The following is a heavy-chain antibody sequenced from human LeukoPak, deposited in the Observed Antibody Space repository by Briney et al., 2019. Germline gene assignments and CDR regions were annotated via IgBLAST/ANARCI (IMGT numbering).Heavy chain of an antibody. J-gene: IGHJ4*02. Sequence: GASVRVSCKASGYTFTSYGISWVRQAPGQGLEWMGWISAYNGNTNYAQKLQGRVTMTTDTSTSTAYMELRSLRSDDTAVYYCARDLDIGSSSSFLGYWGQGTLVTVSS. CDR3: ARDLDIGSSSSFLGY. CDR1: GYTFTSYG. D-gene: IGHD6-6*01. CDR2: ISAYNGNT. V-gene: IGHV1-18*01.